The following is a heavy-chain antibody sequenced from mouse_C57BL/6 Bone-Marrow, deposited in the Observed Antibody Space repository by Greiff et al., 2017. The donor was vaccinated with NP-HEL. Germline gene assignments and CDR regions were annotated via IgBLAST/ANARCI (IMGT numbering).Heavy chain of an antibody. CDR3: ARGDYYGSSYWFAY. D-gene: IGHD1-1*01. CDR2: ISSGSSTI. CDR1: GFTFSDYG. J-gene: IGHJ3*01. V-gene: IGHV5-17*01. Sequence: EVQWVESGGGLVKPGGSLKLSCAASGFTFSDYGMHWVRQAPEKGLEWVAYISSGSSTIYYADTVKGLFTISRDNAKNTLFLQMTSLRSEDTAMYYCARGDYYGSSYWFAYWGQGTLVTVSA.